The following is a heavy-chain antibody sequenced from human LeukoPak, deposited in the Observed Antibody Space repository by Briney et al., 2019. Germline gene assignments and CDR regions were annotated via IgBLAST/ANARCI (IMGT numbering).Heavy chain of an antibody. CDR2: IRGDESRK. D-gene: IGHD2-8*02. Sequence: GGSLRLSCAASGLSFSNYWMTWLRQAPGKGLEWVANIRGDESRKYYLDSVTGRFTISRDNAKNSLYLQMNSLRAEDTAVYYCARVAVSGPTGWFDSWGQGTLVIVSS. CDR3: ARVAVSGPTGWFDS. J-gene: IGHJ5*01. CDR1: GLSFSNYW. V-gene: IGHV3-7*01.